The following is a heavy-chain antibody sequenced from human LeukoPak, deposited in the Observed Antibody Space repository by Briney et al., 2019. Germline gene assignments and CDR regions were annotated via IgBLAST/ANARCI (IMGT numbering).Heavy chain of an antibody. J-gene: IGHJ3*01. CDR2: INTGSTTI. D-gene: IGHD6-6*01. V-gene: IGHV3-48*01. CDR1: GFTFSPYT. CDR3: ARDSSVCAFDV. Sequence: PGGSLRLSCAASGFTFSPYTMHWFRQPPGKGLEWLSYINTGSTTIYYADSVKGRFTISRDNAKNPLYLQLNSLRAEDTAVYYCARDSSVCAFDVWGQGTMVTVSS.